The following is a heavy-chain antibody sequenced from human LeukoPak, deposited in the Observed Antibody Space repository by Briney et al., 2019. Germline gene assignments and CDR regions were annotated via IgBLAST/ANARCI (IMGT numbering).Heavy chain of an antibody. CDR1: GYTLTELS. J-gene: IGHJ5*02. CDR2: INPSGGST. Sequence: ASVKVSCKVSGYTLTELSMHWVRQAPGQGLEWMGIINPSGGSTSYAQKFQGRVTMTRDTSTSTVYMELSSLRSEDTAVYYCARDAGSSGGFDPWGQGTLVTVSS. CDR3: ARDAGSSGGFDP. V-gene: IGHV1-46*01. D-gene: IGHD6-19*01.